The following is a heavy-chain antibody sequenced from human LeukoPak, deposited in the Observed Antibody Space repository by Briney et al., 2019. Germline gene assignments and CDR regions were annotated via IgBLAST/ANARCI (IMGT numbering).Heavy chain of an antibody. CDR1: GFTFSSYS. Sequence: GGSLRLSCAASGFTFSSYSMNWVRQAPGKGLEWVSHITASGTAMFYADSVKGRFTISRDNAKNSLYLQMNSLRDEDTAVYYCVRAMGYWGQGTLVTVSS. V-gene: IGHV3-48*02. CDR3: VRAMGY. CDR2: ITASGTAM. D-gene: IGHD5-24*01. J-gene: IGHJ4*02.